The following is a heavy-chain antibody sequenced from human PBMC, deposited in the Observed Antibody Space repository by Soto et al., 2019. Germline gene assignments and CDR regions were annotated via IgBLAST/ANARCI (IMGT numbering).Heavy chain of an antibody. Sequence: GGSLRLSCAASGFTFSSYAMSWVRQAPGKGLEWVSAISGSGGSTYYADSVKGRFTISRDNSKNTLYLQMNSLRAEDTAVYYCAKRRGVLWFGELSCWGQGTLVTVSS. D-gene: IGHD3-10*01. V-gene: IGHV3-23*01. CDR3: AKRRGVLWFGELSC. J-gene: IGHJ4*02. CDR2: ISGSGGST. CDR1: GFTFSSYA.